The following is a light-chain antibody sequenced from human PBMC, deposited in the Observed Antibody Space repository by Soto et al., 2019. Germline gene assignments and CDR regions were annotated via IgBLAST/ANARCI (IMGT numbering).Light chain of an antibody. CDR1: QGIDTW. CDR3: QQANSFPFT. Sequence: DIQMTQSPSSVSASVGDRVTITCRASQGIDTWLAWFQQKPGEAPRLLVYATSSLQSGVPSRFSGSRSGTDFTLTISSLQPEDFAPYYCQQANSFPFTFGHGTKVDIK. J-gene: IGKJ3*01. CDR2: ATS. V-gene: IGKV1D-12*01.